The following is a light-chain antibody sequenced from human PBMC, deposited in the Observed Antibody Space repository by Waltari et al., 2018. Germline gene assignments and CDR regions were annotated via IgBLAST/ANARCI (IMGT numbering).Light chain of an antibody. V-gene: IGLV4-69*01. Sequence: QLVLTQSPSASASLGASVKLTCTLSSGHSSHVNAGPQQQPEKGPRYWMKVNSDGSHSKGDEIPDRFSGSSSGAERYPTSSSLQSEDEADDYCQTGGHGTWVFGGGSKLTVL. J-gene: IGLJ3*02. CDR1: SGHSSHV. CDR3: QTGGHGTWV. CDR2: VNSDGSH.